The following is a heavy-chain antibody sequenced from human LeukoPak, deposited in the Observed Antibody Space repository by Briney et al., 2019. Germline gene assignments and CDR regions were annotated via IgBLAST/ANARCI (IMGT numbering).Heavy chain of an antibody. V-gene: IGHV4-34*01. CDR2: INHSGST. J-gene: IGHJ4*02. Sequence: PSETLSLTCAVYGGSFSGYYWSWIRQPPGKGLEWIGEINHSGSTNYNPSLKSRVTISVDTSKNQSSLKLSSVTAVDTAVYYCARALPSPFDYWGQGTLVTVSS. CDR1: GGSFSGYY. CDR3: ARALPSPFDY.